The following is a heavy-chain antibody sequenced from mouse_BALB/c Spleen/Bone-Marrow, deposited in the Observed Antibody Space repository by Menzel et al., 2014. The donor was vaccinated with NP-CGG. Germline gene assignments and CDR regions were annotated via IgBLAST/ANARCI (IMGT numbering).Heavy chain of an antibody. J-gene: IGHJ3*01. D-gene: IGHD1-1*01. CDR1: DFNVKDAY. CDR3: AVYYYDRSSFAY. CDR2: IDPANVNT. V-gene: IGHV14-3*02. Sequence: EVQRVESGAELVKPGASVKLSCTASDFNVKDAYMHWVKQRPEQGLEWIGRIDPANVNTKYDTKFQGKATITADTSSNTAYLLLSSLTSEGTAVYYCAVYYYDRSSFAYWGQGTLVTVSA.